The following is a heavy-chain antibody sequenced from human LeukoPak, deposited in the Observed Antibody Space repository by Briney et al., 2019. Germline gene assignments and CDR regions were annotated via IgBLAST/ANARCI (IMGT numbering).Heavy chain of an antibody. CDR1: GGPISSYY. V-gene: IGHV4-4*07. D-gene: IGHD2-15*01. CDR3: ARSKGVRNPPKLLWFDP. CDR2: IYTSGST. J-gene: IGHJ5*02. Sequence: SETLSLTCTVSGGPISSYYWSWIRQPAGKGLEWIGRIYTSGSTNYNPSLKSRVTISVDTSKNQFSLKLSSVTAADTAVYYCARSKGVRNPPKLLWFDPWGQGTLVTVSS.